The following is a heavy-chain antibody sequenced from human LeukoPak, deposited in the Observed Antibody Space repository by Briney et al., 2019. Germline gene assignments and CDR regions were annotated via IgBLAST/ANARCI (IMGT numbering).Heavy chain of an antibody. Sequence: SETLSLTCAVYGGFFSGYYWSWIRQPPGKGLEWIGEINHSGSTNYNPSLKSRVTISVDTSKNQFSLKLSSVTAADTAVYYCAGAAMALAGGHYMDVWGKGTTVTVSS. J-gene: IGHJ6*03. CDR3: AGAAMALAGGHYMDV. D-gene: IGHD5-18*01. CDR1: GGFFSGYY. V-gene: IGHV4-34*01. CDR2: INHSGST.